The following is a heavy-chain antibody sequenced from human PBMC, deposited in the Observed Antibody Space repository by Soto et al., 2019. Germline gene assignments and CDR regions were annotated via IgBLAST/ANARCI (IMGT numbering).Heavy chain of an antibody. J-gene: IGHJ6*02. V-gene: IGHV3-7*01. D-gene: IGHD2-15*01. Sequence: EVQLVESGGGLVQPGGSLRLSCAASGFTFSSYWMSWVRQAPGKGLEWVANIKQDGSEKYYVDSVKGRFTISRDNAKNSLYLQMNSLRSDDTAVYYCARDSVVVVAAGDGMDVWGQGTTVTVSS. CDR1: GFTFSSYW. CDR3: ARDSVVVVAAGDGMDV. CDR2: IKQDGSEK.